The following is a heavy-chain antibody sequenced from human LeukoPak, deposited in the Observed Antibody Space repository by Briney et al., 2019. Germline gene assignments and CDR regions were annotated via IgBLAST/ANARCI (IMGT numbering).Heavy chain of an antibody. CDR1: GFTFSSYS. Sequence: GGSLRLSCAASGFTFSSYSMNWVRQAPGKGLEWISYITSSSSTIYSADSVKGRFTISRDNAKNSLYLQMNSLRDEDTAVYYCARRYDFWSGYLDYWGQGTPVTVSS. CDR2: ITSSSSTI. D-gene: IGHD3-3*01. V-gene: IGHV3-48*02. CDR3: ARRYDFWSGYLDY. J-gene: IGHJ4*02.